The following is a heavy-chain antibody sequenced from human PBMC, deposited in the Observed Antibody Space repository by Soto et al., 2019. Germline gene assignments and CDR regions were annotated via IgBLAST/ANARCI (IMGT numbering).Heavy chain of an antibody. Sequence: QVQLVQSGGGVVQPGGSLRLSCAASGFTFSSYGMHWVRQAPGKGLEWVAVIWYDGSKIYYADSVKGRFTISRDNSKSTLYLQTNSLSAEDTAVYYCARPLEQHQLGFGMDVWGQGSPVTVSS. CDR3: ARPLEQHQLGFGMDV. V-gene: IGHV3-33*01. J-gene: IGHJ6*01. CDR1: GFTFSSYG. D-gene: IGHD6-13*01. CDR2: IWYDGSKI.